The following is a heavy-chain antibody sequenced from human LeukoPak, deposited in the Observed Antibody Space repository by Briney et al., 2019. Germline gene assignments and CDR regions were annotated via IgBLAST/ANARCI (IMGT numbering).Heavy chain of an antibody. Sequence: SSETLSLTCTVSGGSISSSSYYWGWIRQPPGKGLEWIGSIYYSGSTYYNPSLKSRVTISVDTSKNQFSLKLSSVTAADTAVYYCARDWTYSSGLRAFDIWGQGTMVTVSS. CDR3: ARDWTYSSGLRAFDI. J-gene: IGHJ3*02. V-gene: IGHV4-39*07. CDR1: GGSISSSSYY. CDR2: IYYSGST. D-gene: IGHD6-19*01.